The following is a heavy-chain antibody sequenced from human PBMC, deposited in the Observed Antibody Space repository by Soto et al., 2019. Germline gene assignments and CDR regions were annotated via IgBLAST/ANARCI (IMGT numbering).Heavy chain of an antibody. CDR3: ARWPQLEPRFDY. CDR2: SYYSGST. V-gene: IGHV4-31*03. Sequence: QVQLQESGPGLVKPSQTLSITCTVSGGSISSGGYYWSWIRQHPGKGVEWIGYSYYSGSTYYNPSLRSRVTISVDSSKNQFSLKLSSVTASDTAVYYCARWPQLEPRFDYWGQGTLVTVSS. CDR1: GGSISSGGYY. D-gene: IGHD1-1*01. J-gene: IGHJ4*02.